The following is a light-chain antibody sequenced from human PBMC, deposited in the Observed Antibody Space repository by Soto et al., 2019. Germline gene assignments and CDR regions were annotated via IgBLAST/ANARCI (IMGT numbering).Light chain of an antibody. Sequence: TLSSSSKKRDTLYCRASQIVRRIHLAWYQQKPGQAPRLLIHGASSRATGIPDRFSGSGSGTDFTLTISRLEPEDFAVYYCQQYDNPTWTFGQGTKVDIK. V-gene: IGKV3-20*01. CDR3: QQYDNPTWT. CDR1: QIVRRIH. CDR2: GAS. J-gene: IGKJ1*01.